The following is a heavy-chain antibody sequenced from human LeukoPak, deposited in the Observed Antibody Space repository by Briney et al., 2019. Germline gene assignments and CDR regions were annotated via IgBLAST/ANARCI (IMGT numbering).Heavy chain of an antibody. Sequence: GGSLRLSCAASGFTFSSYWRHWVRQAPGKGLVWVSRINSDGSSTSYADSVKGRFTISRDNAKNTLYLQMNSLRAEDTAVYYCARETLLAGKDYWGQGTLVTASS. CDR1: GFTFSSYW. D-gene: IGHD3-9*01. V-gene: IGHV3-74*01. CDR2: INSDGSST. CDR3: ARETLLAGKDY. J-gene: IGHJ4*02.